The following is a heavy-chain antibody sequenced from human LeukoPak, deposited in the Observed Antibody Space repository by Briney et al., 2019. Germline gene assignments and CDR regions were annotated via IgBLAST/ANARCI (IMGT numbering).Heavy chain of an antibody. D-gene: IGHD3-22*01. Sequence: GGTLRLSCAASGFTFSSYWMHWVRQAPGKGLVWVSRIKSDGSTNYADSVKGRFTISRNNAKNTVSLQMNSLRAEDTGVYYCARAPSEIGGYYPEYFRHWGQGTLVTVSS. CDR2: IKSDGST. V-gene: IGHV3-74*01. CDR3: ARAPSEIGGYYPEYFRH. J-gene: IGHJ1*01. CDR1: GFTFSSYW.